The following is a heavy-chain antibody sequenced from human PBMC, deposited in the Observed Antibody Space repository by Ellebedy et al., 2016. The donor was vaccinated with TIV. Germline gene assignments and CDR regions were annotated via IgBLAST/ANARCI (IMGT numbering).Heavy chain of an antibody. D-gene: IGHD3-22*01. CDR3: AKRTLTMIVLTEYFFDY. Sequence: GGSLRLSCAASGFPLRNYAMSWVRQAPGKGLEWLSTISGSGANIYYAEAVKGRFTISRDNSKNTLFLQMHSLRAEDTAVYYCAKRTLTMIVLTEYFFDYWGQGTLVTVSS. J-gene: IGHJ4*02. CDR1: GFPLRNYA. V-gene: IGHV3-23*01. CDR2: ISGSGANI.